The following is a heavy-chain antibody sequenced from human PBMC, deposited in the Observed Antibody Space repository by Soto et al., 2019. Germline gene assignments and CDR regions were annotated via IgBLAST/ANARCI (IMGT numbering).Heavy chain of an antibody. D-gene: IGHD3-3*01. CDR2: ISSNGGST. J-gene: IGHJ6*02. Sequence: LRLSCAASGFTFSSYAMHWVRQAPGRGLEYLSAISSNGGSTYYADSVKGRFTISRDNSKNTLYLQMGSLRAEDMAVYYCARGYYDFWSGLLGGMDVWGQGTTVTVSS. CDR3: ARGYYDFWSGLLGGMDV. CDR1: GFTFSSYA. V-gene: IGHV3-64*02.